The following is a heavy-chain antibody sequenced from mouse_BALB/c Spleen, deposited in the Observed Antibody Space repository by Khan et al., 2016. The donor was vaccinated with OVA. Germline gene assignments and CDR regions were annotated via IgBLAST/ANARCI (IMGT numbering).Heavy chain of an antibody. D-gene: IGHD4-1*01. CDR1: GFTFSSYT. Sequence: EVELVESGGGLVPPGGSLKLSCAASGFTFSSYTMSWVRQTPEKRLEWVAYISDGGGSTYYPDTVKGRFTISRDNAKNTLYLQMSSLKSGDTAIYYCARHVGRHYVDYWGQGTTLTVSS. V-gene: IGHV5-12-2*01. CDR2: ISDGGGST. CDR3: ARHVGRHYVDY. J-gene: IGHJ2*01.